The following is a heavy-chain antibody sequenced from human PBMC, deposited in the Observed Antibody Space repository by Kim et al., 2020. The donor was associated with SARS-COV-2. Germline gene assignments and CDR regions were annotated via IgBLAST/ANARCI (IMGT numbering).Heavy chain of an antibody. CDR1: GFTFSSYA. D-gene: IGHD2-15*01. J-gene: IGHJ4*02. CDR3: SYCSGGSCSYFDY. V-gene: IGHV3-33*01. Sequence: GGSLRLSCAASGFTFSSYAMHWVRQAPGKGLEWVAVIWYDGSNKYYADSVKGRFTISRDNSKNTLYLQMNSLRAEDTAVYYCSYCSGGSCSYFDYWGQGTLVTVSS. CDR2: IWYDGSNK.